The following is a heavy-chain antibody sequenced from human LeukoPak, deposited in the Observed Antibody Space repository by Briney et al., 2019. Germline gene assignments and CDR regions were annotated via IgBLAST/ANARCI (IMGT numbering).Heavy chain of an antibody. CDR2: VSTNDGNT. Sequence: ASVRVSCKASGYTFTNYHIAWVRQAPGQGLEWMGWVSTNDGNTVYAQRLRGRVTMTTDTSTSVAYMELRSLTSDDTAVYYCTRAPPGMTMMTDYWGQGTLVTVSS. CDR1: GYTFTNYH. V-gene: IGHV1-18*01. D-gene: IGHD3-22*01. CDR3: TRAPPGMTMMTDY. J-gene: IGHJ4*02.